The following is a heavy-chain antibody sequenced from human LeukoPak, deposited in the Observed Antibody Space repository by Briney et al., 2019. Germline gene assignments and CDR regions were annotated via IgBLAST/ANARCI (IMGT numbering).Heavy chain of an antibody. Sequence: GSLRLSCAASGFTFSDYYMSWIRQAPGKGLEWVSYISSSGSTIYYADSVKGRFTISRDNSKNTLYLQMNSLRAEDTAVYYCAKGSYGSGSYYHDFDYWGQGTLVTVSS. J-gene: IGHJ4*02. V-gene: IGHV3-11*01. D-gene: IGHD3-10*01. CDR2: ISSSGSTI. CDR3: AKGSYGSGSYYHDFDY. CDR1: GFTFSDYY.